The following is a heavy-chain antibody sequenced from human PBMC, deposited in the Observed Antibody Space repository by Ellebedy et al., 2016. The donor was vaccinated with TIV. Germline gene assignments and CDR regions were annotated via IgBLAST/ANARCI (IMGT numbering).Heavy chain of an antibody. D-gene: IGHD1-26*01. CDR3: ARDRIMGATSYGF. CDR1: GFTFSSYT. V-gene: IGHV3-21*06. Sequence: GESLKISCAASGFTFSSYTINWVRQAPGKGLEWVSSIGGTSSYMYYADSVRGRFTNSRDNAKNSLYLQMNSLRVEETAVYYCARDRIMGATSYGFWGQGALVTVSS. J-gene: IGHJ4*02. CDR2: IGGTSSYM.